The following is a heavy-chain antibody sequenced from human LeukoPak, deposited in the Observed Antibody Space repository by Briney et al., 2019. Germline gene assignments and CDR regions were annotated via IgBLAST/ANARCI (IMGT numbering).Heavy chain of an antibody. CDR3: LNGMAV. J-gene: IGHJ6*02. CDR2: IYYSGST. Sequence: SETLSLTCTASGGSISSSSYYWGWIRQPPGKGLEWIGSIYYSGSTYYNPSLKSRFTISGDTSKTHFSLNLSSLPAEDTAVYCCLNGMAVWGQGTTVTVSS. CDR1: GGSISSSSYY. V-gene: IGHV4-39*02.